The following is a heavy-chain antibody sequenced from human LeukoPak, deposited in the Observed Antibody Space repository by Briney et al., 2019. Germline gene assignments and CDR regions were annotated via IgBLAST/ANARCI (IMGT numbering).Heavy chain of an antibody. J-gene: IGHJ4*02. CDR3: ARLEGSTSFDY. CDR1: GGSISSSGNY. D-gene: IGHD6-6*01. Sequence: SGTLSLTCTVSGGSISSSGNYWGWIRQPQGMGREWIVNIHGSGSNYDNPSVKSRVTISVDTSKNQFSLKLSSATAADTAVYYCARLEGSTSFDYWGQGTLVTVSS. CDR2: IHGSGSN. V-gene: IGHV4-39*01.